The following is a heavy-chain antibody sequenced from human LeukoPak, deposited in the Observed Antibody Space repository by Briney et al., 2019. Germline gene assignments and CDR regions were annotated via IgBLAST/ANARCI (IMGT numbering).Heavy chain of an antibody. CDR2: INPSGGST. Sequence: ASVKVSCKASGYTFTSYYMHWVRQAPGQGLEWMGIINPSGGSTSYAQKFQGRVTMTRDTSTSTVYMELSSLRSEDTAVYYCARDLLAYDSSGYYFTGGPDYWDQGTLVTVSS. J-gene: IGHJ4*02. V-gene: IGHV1-46*01. CDR3: ARDLLAYDSSGYYFTGGPDY. D-gene: IGHD3-22*01. CDR1: GYTFTSYY.